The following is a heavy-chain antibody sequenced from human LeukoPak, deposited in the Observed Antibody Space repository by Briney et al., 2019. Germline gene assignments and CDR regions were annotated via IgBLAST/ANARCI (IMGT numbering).Heavy chain of an antibody. D-gene: IGHD5-12*01. Sequence: QPGGSLRLSCAVSGFTFSSYGMHWVRQAPGKGLEWVAIISYDGSNKYYADFMKGRFTISRDNSKNTLYLQMNSLRAEDTAVYYCAKDRGGGYDLSWFDPWGQGTLVTVSS. J-gene: IGHJ5*02. CDR2: ISYDGSNK. CDR1: GFTFSSYG. V-gene: IGHV3-30*18. CDR3: AKDRGGGYDLSWFDP.